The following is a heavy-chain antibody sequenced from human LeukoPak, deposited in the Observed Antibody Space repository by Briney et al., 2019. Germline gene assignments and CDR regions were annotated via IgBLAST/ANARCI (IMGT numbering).Heavy chain of an antibody. CDR3: ARALIAADNY. D-gene: IGHD6-6*01. Sequence: PGGSLRLSCAASGFTFSTYWMSWVRQAPGKGLEWVANIKQDGSDKYYVDSVKGRFTISRDNTKNSLYLQMNSLRVEDTAVYYCARALIAADNYWGQGTLVTVSS. CDR2: IKQDGSDK. V-gene: IGHV3-7*04. J-gene: IGHJ4*02. CDR1: GFTFSTYW.